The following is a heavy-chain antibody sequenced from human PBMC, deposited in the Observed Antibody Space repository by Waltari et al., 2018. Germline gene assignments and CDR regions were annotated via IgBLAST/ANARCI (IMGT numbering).Heavy chain of an antibody. J-gene: IGHJ4*02. CDR3: ASDRGRGLFLDN. CDR2: MHYGGGA. Sequence: GGWVRQPRGKGVGWVGEMHYGGGADYNPSRESRVTVSIDTSNSQCSLKLTSATAADTAVYYCASDRGRGLFLDNWGQGTLVTVAP. D-gene: IGHD2-15*01. V-gene: IGHV4-4*02.